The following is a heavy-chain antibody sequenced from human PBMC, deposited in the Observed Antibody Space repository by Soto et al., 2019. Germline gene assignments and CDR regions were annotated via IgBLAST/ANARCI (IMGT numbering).Heavy chain of an antibody. CDR3: ARITVTGDAGFDF. CDR2: IDWNDDK. V-gene: IGHV2-70*01. D-gene: IGHD4-17*01. CDR1: GFSLSTSGMC. Sequence: SGPTLVNPTHTLTLTCTFSGFSLSTSGMCVSWIRQPPGKALEWLALIDWNDDKYYNTSPKTRLTISKDISKSQVVLTMTNMDPVDTATYYCARITVTGDAGFDFWGQGTLVTVSS. J-gene: IGHJ4*02.